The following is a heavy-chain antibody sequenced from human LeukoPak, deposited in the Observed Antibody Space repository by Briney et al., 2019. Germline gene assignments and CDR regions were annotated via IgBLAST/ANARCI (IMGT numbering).Heavy chain of an antibody. V-gene: IGHV3-21*01. CDR2: ISSSSSYI. J-gene: IGHJ4*02. Sequence: GGSLRLSCAASGFTFSSYSMNWVRQAPGKGLEWVSSISSSSSYIYYADSVKGRFTISRDNAKNSLYLQMNSLRAEDTAVYYCARDGESNYYDSSGYYPFDYWGQGTLVTVSS. D-gene: IGHD3-22*01. CDR1: GFTFSSYS. CDR3: ARDGESNYYDSSGYYPFDY.